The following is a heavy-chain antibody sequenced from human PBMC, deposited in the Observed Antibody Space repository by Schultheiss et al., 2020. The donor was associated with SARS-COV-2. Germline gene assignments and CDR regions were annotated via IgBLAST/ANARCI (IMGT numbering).Heavy chain of an antibody. Sequence: GGSLRLSCAASGFTFSSYWMHWVRQAPGKGLVWVSRINSDGSSTSYADSVKGRFTISRDNAKNTLYLQMNSLRAEDTAVYYCARAEKIITIFGVNYGMDVWGQWTTVTGSS. D-gene: IGHD3-3*01. CDR3: ARAEKIITIFGVNYGMDV. CDR1: GFTFSSYW. V-gene: IGHV3-74*01. J-gene: IGHJ6*02. CDR2: INSDGSST.